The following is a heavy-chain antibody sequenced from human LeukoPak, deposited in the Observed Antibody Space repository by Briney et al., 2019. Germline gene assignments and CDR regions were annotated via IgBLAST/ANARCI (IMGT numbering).Heavy chain of an antibody. D-gene: IGHD4-23*01. J-gene: IGHJ4*02. V-gene: IGHV4-34*01. CDR2: INHSGST. CDR3: ARGEGAYGGNSVTSFDY. CDR1: GGSFSGYY. Sequence: SETLSLTCAVYGGSFSGYYWSWIRQPPGKGLEWIGEINHSGSTNYNPSLKSRVTISVATSKNQFSLKLSSVTAADTAVYYCARGEGAYGGNSVTSFDYWGQGTLVTVSS.